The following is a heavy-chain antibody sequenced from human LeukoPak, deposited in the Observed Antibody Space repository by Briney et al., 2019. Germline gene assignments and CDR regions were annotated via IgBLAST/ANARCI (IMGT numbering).Heavy chain of an antibody. CDR2: LWNDGNS. D-gene: IGHD3-10*01. CDR3: LGFGPHYYSDR. V-gene: IGHV3-53*01. J-gene: IGHJ5*02. Sequence: GGSLRLSCAASGFTVTTNNINWVRQAPGKGLEWVSILWNDGNSYFADSVKGRFSFSRDTPKNILYLQMNSLRVEDTAIYYCLGFGPHYYSDRWGQGTLVTVSS. CDR1: GFTVTTNN.